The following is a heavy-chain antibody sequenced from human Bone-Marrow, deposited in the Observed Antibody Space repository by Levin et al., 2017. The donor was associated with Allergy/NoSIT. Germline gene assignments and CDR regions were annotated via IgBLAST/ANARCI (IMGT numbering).Heavy chain of an antibody. CDR1: GFTFSSFW. CDR2: IKQDGSEK. V-gene: IGHV3-7*01. CDR3: ATKKYYYDTSGAGWFDP. D-gene: IGHD3-22*01. Sequence: PGGSLRLSCAASGFTFSSFWMSWVRQAPGKGLEWVATIKQDGSEKYYVDSVKGRFTISRDNAKNSLYLQMNSLRAEDTAVYYCATKKYYYDTSGAGWFDPWGQGTLVTVSS. J-gene: IGHJ5*02.